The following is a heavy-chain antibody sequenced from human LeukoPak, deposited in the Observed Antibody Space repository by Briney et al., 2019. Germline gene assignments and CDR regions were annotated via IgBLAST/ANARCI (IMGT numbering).Heavy chain of an antibody. CDR2: IYITGST. Sequence: SETLSLTCTVFGDSISSGSYFWSWIRQPAGKGLEWIGRIYITGSTSYNPSLKSRVSISLGTSKNQFSLKLSSVTAADTAVYYCAIRDGKKTYYYDSSGYYYYRGQGTLVTVSS. V-gene: IGHV4-61*02. D-gene: IGHD3-22*01. CDR1: GDSISSGSYF. J-gene: IGHJ4*02. CDR3: AIRDGKKTYYYDSSGYYYY.